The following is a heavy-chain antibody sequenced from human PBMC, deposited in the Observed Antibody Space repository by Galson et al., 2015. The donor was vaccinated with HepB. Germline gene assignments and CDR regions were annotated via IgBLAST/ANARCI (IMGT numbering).Heavy chain of an antibody. CDR1: GGTFCSYA. D-gene: IGHD1-1*01. CDR3: ARPQGTGTTLDYGMDV. V-gene: IGHV1-69*13. J-gene: IGHJ6*02. CDR2: IIPIFGTA. Sequence: SVKVSCKASGGTFCSYAISWVRQAPGQGLEWMGGIIPIFGTANYAQKFQGRVTITADESTSTAYMELSSLRSEDTAVYYCARPQGTGTTLDYGMDVWGQGTTVTVSS.